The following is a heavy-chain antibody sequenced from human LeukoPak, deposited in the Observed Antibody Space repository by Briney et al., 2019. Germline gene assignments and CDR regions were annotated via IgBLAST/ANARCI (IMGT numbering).Heavy chain of an antibody. J-gene: IGHJ4*02. CDR1: GGSISSYY. CDR2: IYYSGST. Sequence: SETLSLTCTVSGGSISSYYWSWIRQPPGKGLEWIGYIYYSGSTYYNPSLKSRVTISVDTSKNQFSLKLSSVTAADTAVYYCAREGVRGVNPPDYWGQGTLVTVSS. CDR3: AREGVRGVNPPDY. V-gene: IGHV4-59*12. D-gene: IGHD3-10*01.